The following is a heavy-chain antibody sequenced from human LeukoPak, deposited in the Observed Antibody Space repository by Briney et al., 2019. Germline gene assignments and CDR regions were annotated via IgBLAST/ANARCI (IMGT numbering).Heavy chain of an antibody. D-gene: IGHD2-2*01. CDR3: ARPRAYCTSTSCPEDPEAFDI. J-gene: IGHJ3*02. CDR1: GYTFPIYD. V-gene: IGHV1-8*01. CDR2: MNPNSGNT. Sequence: ASVKVSCHASGYTFPIYDINWVRQATGQRLEWMGWMNPNSGNTGYAQKFQGRVTMTKNTSISKAYMELSSLRSEDTAVYYCARPRAYCTSTSCPEDPEAFDIWGQGTMVTVSS.